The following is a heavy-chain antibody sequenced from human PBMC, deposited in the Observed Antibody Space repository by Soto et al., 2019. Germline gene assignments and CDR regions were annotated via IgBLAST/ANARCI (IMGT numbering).Heavy chain of an antibody. Sequence: SVKVSCKASGFTFTSSAVQWVRQARGQRLEWIGWIVVGSGNTNYAQKFQERVTITRDMSTSTAYMELSSLGSEDTAVYYCAADTVIGSSAIPTHGMDVWGQGTTVTVSS. D-gene: IGHD2-15*01. J-gene: IGHJ6*02. V-gene: IGHV1-58*01. CDR1: GFTFTSSA. CDR3: AADTVIGSSAIPTHGMDV. CDR2: IVVGSGNT.